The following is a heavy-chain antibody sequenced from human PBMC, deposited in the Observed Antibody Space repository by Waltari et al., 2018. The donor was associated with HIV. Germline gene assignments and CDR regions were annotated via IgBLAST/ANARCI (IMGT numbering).Heavy chain of an antibody. V-gene: IGHV4-34*01. CDR2: INHSGST. CDR3: ARMWADYDFTYGMDV. D-gene: IGHD3-3*01. J-gene: IGHJ6*02. Sequence: QVQLQQWGAGLLKPSETLSLTCAVYGGSFSGSSWSWVRLPPGKGLEWIGEINHSGSTTYNPSLKSRATISVDTSKNQFSLRLSSVTAADTAIYYCARMWADYDFTYGMDVWGQGTTVTVS. CDR1: GGSFSGSS.